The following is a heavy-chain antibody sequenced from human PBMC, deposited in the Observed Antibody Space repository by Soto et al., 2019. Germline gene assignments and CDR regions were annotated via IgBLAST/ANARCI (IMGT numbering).Heavy chain of an antibody. D-gene: IGHD3-16*01. CDR1: GFTFSSYS. V-gene: IGHV3-21*01. CDR2: ISISSSYI. Sequence: GGSLRLSCAASGFTFSSYSMNWVRQAPGKGLEWVSSISISSSYIYYADSVKGRLPISRDNAKNSLYLQLNSLGAEDTAVYYCAIDPTSGGARSDAVDYWGQGTLVTVSS. CDR3: AIDPTSGGARSDAVDY. J-gene: IGHJ4*02.